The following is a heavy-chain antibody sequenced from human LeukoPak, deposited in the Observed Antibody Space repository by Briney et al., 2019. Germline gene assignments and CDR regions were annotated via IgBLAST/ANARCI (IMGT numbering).Heavy chain of an antibody. CDR2: IYSGGST. CDR1: GFTVSSNY. J-gene: IGHJ3*02. Sequence: GGSLRLSCAASGFTVSSNYMSWVRQAPGKGLEWVSVIYSGGSTYYADSVKGRFTISRDNSKNTLYLQMNRLRAEDTAVYYCARVPMANDAFYICGQGTMGTVSS. D-gene: IGHD5-24*01. CDR3: ARVPMANDAFYI. V-gene: IGHV3-66*01.